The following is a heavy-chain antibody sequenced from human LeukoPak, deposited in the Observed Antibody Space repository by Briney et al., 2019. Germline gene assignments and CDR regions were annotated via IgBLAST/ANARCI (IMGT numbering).Heavy chain of an antibody. V-gene: IGHV3-21*01. CDR3: ARVYSGYASSYYYYYSMDV. Sequence: PGGSLRHSCAASGFTFSSYSMNWVRQAPGKGLEWVSSISSSSSYIYYADSVKGRFTASRDNAKNSLYLQMNSLRAEDTAVYYCARVYSGYASSYYYYYSMDVWGQGTTVTVSS. CDR2: ISSSSSYI. CDR1: GFTFSSYS. D-gene: IGHD5-12*01. J-gene: IGHJ6*02.